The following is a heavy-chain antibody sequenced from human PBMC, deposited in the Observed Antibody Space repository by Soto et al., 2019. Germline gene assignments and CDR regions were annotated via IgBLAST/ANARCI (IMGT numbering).Heavy chain of an antibody. D-gene: IGHD3-3*02. V-gene: IGHV4-39*01. CDR3: ARQAGAFGYYMDV. CDR2: IYYSGTT. Sequence: QLQLQESGPGLVKPSETLSLTCTVSGGSISSSDYYWGWIRQPPGKGLEWIGAIYYSGTTYYSPSLQSRVTISVDTSKNQCSLKMRSVTAADTAVYFCARQAGAFGYYMDVWGKGPTVTVSS. J-gene: IGHJ6*03. CDR1: GGSISSSDYY.